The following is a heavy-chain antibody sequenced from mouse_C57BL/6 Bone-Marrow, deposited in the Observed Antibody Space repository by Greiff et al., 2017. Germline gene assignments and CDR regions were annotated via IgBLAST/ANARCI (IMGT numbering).Heavy chain of an antibody. CDR2: ISSGSSTI. CDR1: GFTFSDYG. V-gene: IGHV5-17*01. Sequence: EVKLVESGGGLVKPGGSLKLSCAASGFTFSDYGMHWVRQAPEQGLEWVAYISSGSSTINYADTVKGRFTISRDNAENTLFLQMTSLRSEDTAMYYCARMYCFDYWGQGTTLTVSS. J-gene: IGHJ2*01. CDR3: ARMYCFDY.